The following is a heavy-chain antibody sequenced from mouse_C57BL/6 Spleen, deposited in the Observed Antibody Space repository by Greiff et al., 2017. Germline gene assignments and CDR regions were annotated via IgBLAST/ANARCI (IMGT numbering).Heavy chain of an antibody. Sequence: QVQLKQPGAELVKPGASVKLSCKASGYTFTSYWMHWVKQRPGRGLEWIGRIDPNSGGTKYNEKFKSKATLTVDKPSSTAYMQLSSLTSEDSAVYYCAKGVGSSYDYFDYWGQGTTLTVSS. D-gene: IGHD1-1*01. J-gene: IGHJ2*01. CDR1: GYTFTSYW. CDR2: IDPNSGGT. CDR3: AKGVGSSYDYFDY. V-gene: IGHV1-72*01.